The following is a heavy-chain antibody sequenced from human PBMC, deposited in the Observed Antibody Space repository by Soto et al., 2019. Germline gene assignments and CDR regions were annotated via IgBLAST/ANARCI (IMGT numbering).Heavy chain of an antibody. CDR3: ARFSGSYYYAMDV. Sequence: SETLSLTCTVSGGSISSGGYCWSWIRQHPGKGLEWIGYIYYSGSTYYNPSLKSRVTISVDTSKNQFSLKLSSVTAADTALYYCARFSGSYYYAMDVWCQGSTVTSP. J-gene: IGHJ6*02. CDR1: GGSISSGGYC. CDR2: IYYSGST. D-gene: IGHD6-25*01. V-gene: IGHV4-31*03.